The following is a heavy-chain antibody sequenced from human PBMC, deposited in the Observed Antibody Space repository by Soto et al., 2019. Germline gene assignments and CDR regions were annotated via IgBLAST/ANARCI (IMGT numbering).Heavy chain of an antibody. Sequence: SETLSLTCTVSGGSISSSSYYWGWIRQPPRKGLEWIGSIYYSGSTYYNPSLKSRVTISVDTSKNQFSLKLSSVTAADTAVYYCARRSASGYDILTGYAFDYWGQGTLVTVSS. CDR1: GGSISSSSYY. D-gene: IGHD3-9*01. CDR3: ARRSASGYDILTGYAFDY. J-gene: IGHJ4*02. CDR2: IYYSGST. V-gene: IGHV4-39*01.